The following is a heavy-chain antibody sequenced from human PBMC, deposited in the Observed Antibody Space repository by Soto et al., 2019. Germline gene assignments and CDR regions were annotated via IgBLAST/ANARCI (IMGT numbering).Heavy chain of an antibody. J-gene: IGHJ5*02. CDR1: GFSLRTYG. Sequence: QVQLVESGGGVVQSGRSLTLSCAASGFSLRTYGMHWLRRAPGKGLEWVAFIWYDRTEKFYANSVKGRCTISKDNSNNILYLQMSGLRVEDTAVYYCARDVVKAVAGSVNWFDPWGQGTLVTVSS. V-gene: IGHV3-33*01. CDR2: IWYDRTEK. D-gene: IGHD6-19*01. CDR3: ARDVVKAVAGSVNWFDP.